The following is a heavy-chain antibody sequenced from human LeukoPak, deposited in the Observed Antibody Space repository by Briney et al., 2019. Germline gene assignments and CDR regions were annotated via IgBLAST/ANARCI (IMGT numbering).Heavy chain of an antibody. D-gene: IGHD5-18*01. Sequence: GGSLRLSCAASGFTVSSNYMSWVRQAPGKGLEWVSVIYSGGSTYYADSVKGRFTISSDNSKNTLYLQMNSLRAEDTAVYYCARTNGYSYGGHDAFDIWGQGTMVTVSS. CDR2: IYSGGST. J-gene: IGHJ3*02. CDR3: ARTNGYSYGGHDAFDI. CDR1: GFTVSSNY. V-gene: IGHV3-66*01.